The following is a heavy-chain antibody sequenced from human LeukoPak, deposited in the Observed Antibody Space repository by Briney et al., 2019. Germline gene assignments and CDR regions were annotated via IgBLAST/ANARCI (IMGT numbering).Heavy chain of an antibody. CDR2: IIPIFGTT. CDR3: ARGYYYDSSGYFAY. Sequence: SVKVSCKASGGTFSSYAISWVRQAPGQGLEWMGGIIPIFGTTNYAQKFQGRVTITTDESTSTAYMELSSLRSEDTAVYYCARGYYYDSSGYFAYWGQGTLVTVSS. CDR1: GGTFSSYA. D-gene: IGHD3-22*01. V-gene: IGHV1-69*05. J-gene: IGHJ4*02.